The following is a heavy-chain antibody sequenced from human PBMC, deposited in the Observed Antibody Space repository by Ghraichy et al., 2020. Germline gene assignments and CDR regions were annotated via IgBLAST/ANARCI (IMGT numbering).Heavy chain of an antibody. V-gene: IGHV3-23*01. D-gene: IGHD2-15*01. CDR2: ISGSGANT. CDR3: AKDRALGGGSCFDY. CDR1: GFTFSSYA. J-gene: IGHJ4*02. Sequence: GGPLRLSCAASGFTFSSYAMSWVRQAPGKGLEWVSAISGSGANTYYAVSVNGRFTISRDNSKNTLYLQMNSLRAEDTAVYYCAKDRALGGGSCFDYWGQGALVTVSS.